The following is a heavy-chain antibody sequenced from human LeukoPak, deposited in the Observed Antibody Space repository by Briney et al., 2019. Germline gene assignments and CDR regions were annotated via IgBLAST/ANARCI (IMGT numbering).Heavy chain of an antibody. J-gene: IGHJ4*02. V-gene: IGHV3-30*02. CDR1: GFSFSSYG. CDR2: IRSDGSNK. Sequence: GGSLRLSCAGSGFSFSSYGMHWVRQAPGKGLEWTAFIRSDGSNKYYADSVKGRFTISRDNSKNTLYLQMNSLRAEDTAIYYCDCSSATCYAAGDYWGQGTLVTASS. D-gene: IGHD2-2*01. CDR3: DCSSATCYAAGDY.